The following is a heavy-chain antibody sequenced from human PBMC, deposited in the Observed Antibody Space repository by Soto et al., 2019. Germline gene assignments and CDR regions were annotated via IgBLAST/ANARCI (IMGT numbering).Heavy chain of an antibody. CDR2: ISYDGSNK. J-gene: IGHJ3*02. V-gene: IGHV3-30*03. CDR3: ATLDYDILTGYYTSYDAFDI. Sequence: VGSLRLSCAASGFTFSSYGMHWVRQAPGKGLEWVAVISYDGSNKYYADSVKGRFTISRDNSKNTLYLQMNSLRAEDTAVYYCATLDYDILTGYYTSYDAFDIWGQGTMVTVSS. D-gene: IGHD3-9*01. CDR1: GFTFSSYG.